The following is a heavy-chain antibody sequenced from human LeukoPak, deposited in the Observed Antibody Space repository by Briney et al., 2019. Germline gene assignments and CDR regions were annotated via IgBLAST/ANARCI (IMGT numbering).Heavy chain of an antibody. D-gene: IGHD2-21*02. Sequence: SVKVSCKASGGTFSSYAISWVRQAPGQGLEWMGRIIPILGIANYAQKFQGSVTITADKSTSTAYMELSSLRSEDTAVYYCARDNVVTDYYGMDVWGQGTTVTVSS. V-gene: IGHV1-69*04. CDR2: IIPILGIA. CDR3: ARDNVVTDYYGMDV. J-gene: IGHJ6*02. CDR1: GGTFSSYA.